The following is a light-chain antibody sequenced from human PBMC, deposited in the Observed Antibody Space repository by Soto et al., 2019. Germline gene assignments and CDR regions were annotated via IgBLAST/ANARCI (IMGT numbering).Light chain of an antibody. CDR1: QSVSSSF. Sequence: EIVLTQSPGTLSLSPGEIATLSCRASQSVSSSFLAWYQQKPGQAPRLLIYGASSRATGIPDRFSGSGSGTDFTLTISRLEPEDVAVYYCQQYGSSPLTFGGGTKVEI. CDR3: QQYGSSPLT. V-gene: IGKV3-20*01. J-gene: IGKJ4*01. CDR2: GAS.